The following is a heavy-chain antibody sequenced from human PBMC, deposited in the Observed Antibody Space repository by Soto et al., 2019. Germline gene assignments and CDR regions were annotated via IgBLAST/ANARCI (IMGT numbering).Heavy chain of an antibody. D-gene: IGHD3-3*01. CDR3: ARHSRDYEFWSAVKYNWFDP. CDR2: IYYSGST. Sequence: SETLSLTCTVSGGSISSYYWSWIRQPPGKGLEWIGYIYYSGSTNYNPSLKSRVTISVDTSKNQFSLKLSSVTAADTAVYYCARHSRDYEFWSAVKYNWFDPWGQGTLVTVYS. CDR1: GGSISSYY. V-gene: IGHV4-59*08. J-gene: IGHJ5*02.